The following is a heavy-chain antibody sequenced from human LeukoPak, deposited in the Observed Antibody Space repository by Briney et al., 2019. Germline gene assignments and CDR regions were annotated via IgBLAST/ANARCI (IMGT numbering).Heavy chain of an antibody. CDR1: GFTFSSYS. CDR3: ARDLLGWELHYFDY. Sequence: PGGSLRLSCAASGFTFSSYSMNWVRQAPGKGLEWVSSISSFSSYIYYADSVKGRFSISRDNAKNSLYLQMNSLRAEDTAVYYCARDLLGWELHYFDYWGQGTLVTVSS. J-gene: IGHJ4*02. V-gene: IGHV3-21*01. CDR2: ISSFSSYI. D-gene: IGHD1-26*01.